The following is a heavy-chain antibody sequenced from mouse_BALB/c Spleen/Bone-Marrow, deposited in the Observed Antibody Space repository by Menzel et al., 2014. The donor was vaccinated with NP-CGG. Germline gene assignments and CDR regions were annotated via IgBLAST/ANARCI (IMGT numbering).Heavy chain of an antibody. J-gene: IGHJ2*01. CDR1: GYAFSVYW. Sequence: QVQLQQSGAELVRPGSSVKISCKASGYAFSVYWMNWVKQRPGQGLEWIGQIYPGDGDTNYNGKFEGRATLTADKSSNTAYMQLSSLTSEDSAVYFCARGGISVDYWGQGTTLTAPS. V-gene: IGHV1-80*01. CDR2: IYPGDGDT. CDR3: ARGGISVDY.